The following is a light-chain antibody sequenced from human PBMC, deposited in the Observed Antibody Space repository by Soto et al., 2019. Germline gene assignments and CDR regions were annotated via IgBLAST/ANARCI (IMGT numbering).Light chain of an antibody. CDR2: EVA. V-gene: IGLV2-14*01. CDR3: SSNTTSTPPLP. Sequence: QSALTQPASVSGSPGQSITISCTGTSNDVGGYSHVSWYQHHPGKAPKLLIYEVADRPSGVSDRFSGSKSGNTASLTISGLQAWDEAEYYCSSNTTSTPPLPFRRRTKPTVL. J-gene: IGLJ2*01. CDR1: SNDVGGYSH.